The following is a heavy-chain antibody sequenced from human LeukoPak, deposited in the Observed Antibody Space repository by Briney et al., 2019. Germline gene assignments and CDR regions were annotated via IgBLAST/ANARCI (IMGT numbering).Heavy chain of an antibody. CDR2: INEDGSEK. D-gene: IGHD7-27*01. J-gene: IGHJ4*02. CDR1: GFSFRNYW. Sequence: GGSLRLSCITSGFSFRNYWMGWVRQAPGKGLGWVANINEDGSEKYYVDSVKGRFTISRDNAKNSVSLQMNSLRGEDTAVYYCTRLADHTGDHWGQGTLVTVSS. V-gene: IGHV3-7*01. CDR3: TRLADHTGDH.